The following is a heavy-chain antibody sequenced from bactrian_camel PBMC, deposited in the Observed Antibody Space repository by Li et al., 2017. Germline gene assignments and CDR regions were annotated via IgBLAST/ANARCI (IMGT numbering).Heavy chain of an antibody. CDR1: GFTFSSYW. CDR3: AADGNGGSAYSCDFNY. Sequence: HVQLVESGGGLVEPGGSLRLSCAASGFTFSSYWMHWVRQAPGKGLEWVSVINTAGSITGYADSVKGRFTISRDNAKNTVTLQLDSLKPEDTAVYYCAADGNGGSAYSCDFNYWGQGTQVTVS. D-gene: IGHD6*01. J-gene: IGHJ6*01. V-gene: IGHV3S1*01. CDR2: INTAGSIT.